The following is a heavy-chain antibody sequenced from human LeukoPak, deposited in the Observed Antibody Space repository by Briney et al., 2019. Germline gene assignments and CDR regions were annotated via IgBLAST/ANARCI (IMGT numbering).Heavy chain of an antibody. D-gene: IGHD2-15*01. Sequence: SETLSLTCTVSSHSISSYYWSWIRQPPGKGLEWIGYSYYSGSTNYNPSLKSRVTISVDTSKNQFSLKLSSVTAADTAVYYCARAVCSGASCYDDYWGQGTLVTVSS. J-gene: IGHJ4*02. CDR3: ARAVCSGASCYDDY. V-gene: IGHV4-59*01. CDR2: SYYSGST. CDR1: SHSISSYY.